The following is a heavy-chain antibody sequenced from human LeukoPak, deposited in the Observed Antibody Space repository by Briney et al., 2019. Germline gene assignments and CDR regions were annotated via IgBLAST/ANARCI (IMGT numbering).Heavy chain of an antibody. Sequence: KPSETLSVTSAVSGYSISGGFYWGWGRAPPRKGPGGVWGNYHSGSTYYNPSLKRRVTISVDTSKNQFSLKLSSVPAADTAVYYCARRPRYSSGWYPHYFDYWGQGTLVTVSS. J-gene: IGHJ4*02. CDR1: GYSISGGFY. V-gene: IGHV4-38-2*01. CDR2: NYHSGST. CDR3: ARRPRYSSGWYPHYFDY. D-gene: IGHD6-19*01.